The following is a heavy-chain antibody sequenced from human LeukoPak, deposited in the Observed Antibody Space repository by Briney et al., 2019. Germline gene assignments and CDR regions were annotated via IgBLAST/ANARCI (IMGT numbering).Heavy chain of an antibody. D-gene: IGHD5-12*01. CDR1: GGSISSSSYY. CDR2: IYYSGST. V-gene: IGHV4-39*02. CDR3: ARDRGHSGYDLFDTDAFDI. J-gene: IGHJ3*02. Sequence: SETLSLTCTVSGGSISSSSYYWGWIRQPPGKGLEWIGSIYYSGSTYYNPSLKSRVTISVDTSKNQFSLKLSSVTAADTAVYYCARDRGHSGYDLFDTDAFDIWGQGTMVTVSS.